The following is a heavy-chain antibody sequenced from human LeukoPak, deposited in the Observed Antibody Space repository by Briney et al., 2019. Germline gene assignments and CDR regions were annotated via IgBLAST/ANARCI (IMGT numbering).Heavy chain of an antibody. CDR1: GGSISSYH. CDR3: ARLKVGTTHPDY. Sequence: PSETLSLTCTVSGGSISSYHWSWIRQPPGKGLEWIGYFYYSGSTNYNPSLKSRVTISVDTSKNQFSLKLSSVTAEDTAVYYCARLKVGTTHPDYWGQGTLVTVSS. V-gene: IGHV4-59*08. J-gene: IGHJ4*02. D-gene: IGHD1-26*01. CDR2: FYYSGST.